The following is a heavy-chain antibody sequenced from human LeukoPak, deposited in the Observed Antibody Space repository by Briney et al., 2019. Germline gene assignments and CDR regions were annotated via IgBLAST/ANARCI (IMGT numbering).Heavy chain of an antibody. Sequence: ASVKVSCKASGYTFTSYGISSVRQAPGQGLEWMGWISAYNGNTNYAQKLQGRVTMTTDTSTSTAYMELRSLRSDDTAVYYCAATELGYCSSTSCYEWAPRGYYYYGMDVWGQGTTVTVSS. CDR3: AATELGYCSSTSCYEWAPRGYYYYGMDV. J-gene: IGHJ6*02. D-gene: IGHD2-2*01. CDR1: GYTFTSYG. CDR2: ISAYNGNT. V-gene: IGHV1-18*01.